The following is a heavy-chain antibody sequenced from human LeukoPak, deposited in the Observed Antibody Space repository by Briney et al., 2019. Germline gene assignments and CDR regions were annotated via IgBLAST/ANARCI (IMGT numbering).Heavy chain of an antibody. V-gene: IGHV1-69*04. CDR1: GGTFSSYA. Sequence: VASVKVSCKASGGTFSSYAISWVRQAPGQGLEWMGRIIPILGIANYAQKFQGRVTMTTDTSTSTAYMELRSLRSDDTAVYYCARWAEYYYDSSGYFYGMDVWGQGTTVTVSS. CDR3: ARWAEYYYDSSGYFYGMDV. CDR2: IIPILGIA. D-gene: IGHD3-22*01. J-gene: IGHJ6*02.